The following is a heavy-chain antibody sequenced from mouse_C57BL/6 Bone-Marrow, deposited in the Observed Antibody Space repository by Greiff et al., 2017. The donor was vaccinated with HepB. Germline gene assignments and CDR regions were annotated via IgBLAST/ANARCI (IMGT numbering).Heavy chain of an antibody. CDR1: GFTFSSYA. CDR3: ARGNYYGSSFYWYFDV. J-gene: IGHJ1*03. V-gene: IGHV5-4*01. D-gene: IGHD1-1*01. Sequence: EVQGVESGGGLVKPGGSLKLSCAASGFTFSSYAMSWVRQTPEKRLEWVATISDGGSYTYYPDNVKGRFTISRDNAKNNLYLQMSHLKSEDTAMYYCARGNYYGSSFYWYFDVWGTGTTVTVSS. CDR2: ISDGGSYT.